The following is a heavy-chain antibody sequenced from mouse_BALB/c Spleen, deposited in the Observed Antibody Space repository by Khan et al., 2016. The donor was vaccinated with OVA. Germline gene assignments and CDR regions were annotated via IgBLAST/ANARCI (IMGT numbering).Heavy chain of an antibody. CDR1: GYTLTNYG. CDR3: ARSNGNYWFAY. V-gene: IGHV9-3-1*01. J-gene: IGHJ3*01. CDR2: INTYTGEP. Sequence: QIQLVQSGPELKKPGETVKISCKASGYTLTNYGMNWVKQAPGKGLKWMGWINTYTGEPTYTEDFKGRIAFSLETSASTAYSQINNLKNEDPATYFRARSNGNYWFAYWGQGNLVTVAA. D-gene: IGHD2-1*01.